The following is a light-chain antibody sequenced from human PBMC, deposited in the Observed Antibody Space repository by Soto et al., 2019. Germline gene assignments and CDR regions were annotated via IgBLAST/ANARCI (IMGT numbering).Light chain of an antibody. V-gene: IGLV2-14*03. J-gene: IGLJ1*01. CDR2: GVS. Sequence: QSALPQPASVSGSPGQSITISCTGTSTDVGGHDYVSWHQQLPGKAPKLIIYGVSNRPSGVSDHFSASKSGNTASLTISGLQAEDEADYYCSSYTSDSTPYVFGTGTKLTVL. CDR1: STDVGGHDY. CDR3: SSYTSDSTPYV.